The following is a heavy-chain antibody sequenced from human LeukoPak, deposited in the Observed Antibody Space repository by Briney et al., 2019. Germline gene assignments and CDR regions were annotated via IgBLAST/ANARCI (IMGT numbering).Heavy chain of an antibody. J-gene: IGHJ6*02. V-gene: IGHV1-69*04. CDR2: IIPILGIA. CDR1: GGTFSSYA. Sequence: SVKVSCKASGGTFSSYAISWVRQAPGQGLEWMGRIIPILGIANYAQKFQGRVTITADKSTSTAYMELRSLRFEDTAVYYCARDPPLRYFDWSTQGGYYYGMDVWGQGTTVTVSS. D-gene: IGHD3-9*01. CDR3: ARDPPLRYFDWSTQGGYYYGMDV.